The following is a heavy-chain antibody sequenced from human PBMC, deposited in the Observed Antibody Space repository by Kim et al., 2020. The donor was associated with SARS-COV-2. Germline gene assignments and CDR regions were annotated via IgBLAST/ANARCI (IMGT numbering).Heavy chain of an antibody. J-gene: IGHJ6*02. CDR1: GYTFTGYY. CDR3: ARDLAAAGGDYGMDV. CDR2: INPNSGVT. Sequence: ASVKVSCKASGYTFTGYYIHWVRQAPGQGLEWMGWINPNSGVTNYAQKFQGRVTMTRDTSISAAYMELSRLRSDDTAVYYCARDLAAAGGDYGMDVWGQG. V-gene: IGHV1-2*02. D-gene: IGHD6-13*01.